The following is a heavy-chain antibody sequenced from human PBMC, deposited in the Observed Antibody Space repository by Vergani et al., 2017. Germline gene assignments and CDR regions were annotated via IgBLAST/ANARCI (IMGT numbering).Heavy chain of an antibody. V-gene: IGHV3-33*01. D-gene: IGHD1-26*01. J-gene: IGHJ4*02. CDR1: GFTFSSYG. Sequence: QAQLVESGGGVVQPGRSLRLSCAASGFTFSSYGMHWVRQAPGKGLEWVAVIWYDGSNKYYADSVKGRFTISRDNSKNTLYLQMNSLRAEDTAVYYCARDLRGLVIDFDYWGQGTLVTVSS. CDR3: ARDLRGLVIDFDY. CDR2: IWYDGSNK.